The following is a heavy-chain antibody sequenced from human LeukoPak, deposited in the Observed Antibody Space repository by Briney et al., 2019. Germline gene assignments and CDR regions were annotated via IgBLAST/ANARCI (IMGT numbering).Heavy chain of an antibody. CDR1: GFTFSSYS. J-gene: IGHJ4*02. CDR3: ASGTCTSCYKDY. Sequence: SGGSLRLSCAASGFTFSSYSMNWVRQAPGKGLEWVSSISSSSSYIYYADSVKGRFTISRDNAKNSLYLQMNSLRAEDTAVYYCASGTCTSCYKDYWGQGTLVTVSS. CDR2: ISSSSSYI. V-gene: IGHV3-21*01. D-gene: IGHD2-2*02.